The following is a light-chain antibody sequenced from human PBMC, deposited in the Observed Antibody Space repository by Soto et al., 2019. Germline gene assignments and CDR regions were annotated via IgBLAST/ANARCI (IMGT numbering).Light chain of an antibody. CDR3: QQYGGSPHT. CDR1: QGVSSNY. J-gene: IGKJ2*01. V-gene: IGKV3-20*01. Sequence: EIVLTQSPGTLSLSPGERATLSCRASQGVSSNYLAWYQQRPGQAPRLLIYDASSRATGIPDRFSGGGSGTDFTLTISRLEPEDFAVYYCQQYGGSPHTFGQGTKLEIK. CDR2: DAS.